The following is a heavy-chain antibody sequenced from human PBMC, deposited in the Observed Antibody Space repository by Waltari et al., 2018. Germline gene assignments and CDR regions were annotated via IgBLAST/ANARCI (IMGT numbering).Heavy chain of an antibody. V-gene: IGHV4-39*01. Sequence: QLQLQESGPGLVKPSETLSLTCTVSGGSISSSSYYWGWIRQPPGKGLECIGSIYYRGSAYYNPALNRRVTISVDTSKNQFSRKLSSVTAADTAVYYCARLPDISVFDPWGQGTLVTVSS. CDR2: IYYRGSA. CDR3: ARLPDISVFDP. J-gene: IGHJ5*02. CDR1: GGSISSSSYY. D-gene: IGHD2-15*01.